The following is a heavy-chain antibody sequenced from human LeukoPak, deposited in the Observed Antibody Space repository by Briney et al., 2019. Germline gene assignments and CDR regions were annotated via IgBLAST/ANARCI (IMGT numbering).Heavy chain of an antibody. D-gene: IGHD1-26*01. V-gene: IGHV1-69*05. CDR1: GGTFSSYA. CDR2: IIPIFGTA. J-gene: IGHJ3*02. CDR3: ARATLVGATFPHAFDI. Sequence: GASVKVSCKASGGTFSSYAISWVRQAPGQGREWMGGIIPIFGTANYAQKFQGRVTITTDESTSTAYMELSSLRSEDTAVYYCARATLVGATFPHAFDIWGQGTIVTVSS.